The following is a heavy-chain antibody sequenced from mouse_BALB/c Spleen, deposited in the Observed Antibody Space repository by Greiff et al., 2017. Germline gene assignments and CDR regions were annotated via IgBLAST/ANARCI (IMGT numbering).Heavy chain of an antibody. V-gene: IGHV1-69*02. CDR1: GYTFTSYW. CDR2: IYPSDSYT. Sequence: QVQLQQSGAELVRPGASVKLSCKASGYTFTSYWINWVKQRPGQGLEWIGNIYPSDSYTNYNQKFKDKATLTVDKSSSTAYMQLSSPTSEDSAVYYCTRDYYYGSSSFAYWGQGTLVTVSA. D-gene: IGHD1-1*01. CDR3: TRDYYYGSSSFAY. J-gene: IGHJ3*01.